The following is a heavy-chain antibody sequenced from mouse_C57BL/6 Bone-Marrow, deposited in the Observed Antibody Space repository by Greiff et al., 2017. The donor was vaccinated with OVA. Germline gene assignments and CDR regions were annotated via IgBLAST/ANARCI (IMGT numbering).Heavy chain of an antibody. V-gene: IGHV1-82*01. CDR2: IYPGDGDT. Sequence: QVQLQQSGPELVKPGASVKISCKASGYAFSSSWMNWVKQRPGKGLEWIGRIYPGDGDTNYNGKFKGKATLTADKSSSTAYMQLSSLTSEDSAVYFCARLITTVGDFDVWGTGTTVTVSS. CDR3: ARLITTVGDFDV. J-gene: IGHJ1*03. CDR1: GYAFSSSW. D-gene: IGHD1-1*01.